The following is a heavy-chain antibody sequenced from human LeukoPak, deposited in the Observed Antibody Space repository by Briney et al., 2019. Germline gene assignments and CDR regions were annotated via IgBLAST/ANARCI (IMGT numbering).Heavy chain of an antibody. CDR1: GYTFTSYY. CDR3: ARAWPMTTVTYYYYYYMDV. V-gene: IGHV1-46*01. Sequence: ASVKVSCKASGYTFTSYYMHWVRQAPGQGLEWMGIINPSGGSTSYAQKFQGRVTMTRDVSTSTVYMELSSLRSEDTAVYYCARAWPMTTVTYYYYYYMDVWGKGTTVTVSS. J-gene: IGHJ6*03. D-gene: IGHD4-17*01. CDR2: INPSGGST.